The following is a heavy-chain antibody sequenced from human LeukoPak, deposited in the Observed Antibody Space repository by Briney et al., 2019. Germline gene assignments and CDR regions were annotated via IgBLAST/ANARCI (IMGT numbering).Heavy chain of an antibody. CDR1: GFTFSSYA. D-gene: IGHD5-24*01. CDR3: ARGKGRRDGYNWGY. V-gene: IGHV3-30-3*01. J-gene: IGHJ4*02. CDR2: ISYDGSNK. Sequence: GGSLRLSCAAPGFTFSSYAMHWVRQAPGKGLEWVAVISYDGSNKYYADSVKGRFTISRDNSKNTLYLQMNSLRAEDTAVYYCARGKGRRDGYNWGYWGQGTLVTVSS.